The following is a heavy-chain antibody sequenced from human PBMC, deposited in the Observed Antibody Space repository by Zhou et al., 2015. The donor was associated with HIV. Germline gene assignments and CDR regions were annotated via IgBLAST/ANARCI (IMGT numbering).Heavy chain of an antibody. Sequence: QVQLVQSGAEVKKPGSSVKVSCKASGGTFSSYTISWVRQAPGQGLEWMGRIIPILGIANYAQKFQGRVTITADKSTSTAYMELSSLRSEDTAVYYCARGPDYYDSSGAGAFDIWGQGTMVTVSS. CDR3: ARGPDYYDSSGAGAFDI. CDR1: GGTFSSYT. V-gene: IGHV1-69*02. D-gene: IGHD3-22*01. J-gene: IGHJ3*02. CDR2: IIPILGIA.